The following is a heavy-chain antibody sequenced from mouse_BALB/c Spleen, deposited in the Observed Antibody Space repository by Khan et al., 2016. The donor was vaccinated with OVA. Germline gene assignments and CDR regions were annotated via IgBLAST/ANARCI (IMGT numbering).Heavy chain of an antibody. V-gene: IGHV14-3*02. CDR1: GFNIKDTF. CDR2: IDPANGNT. D-gene: IGHD1-1*01. J-gene: IGHJ2*01. Sequence: VRLQQSGAELVKPGASVKLSCTASGFNIKDTFMHWVKQRPEQGLEWIGRIDPANGNTKYDPKFLGKATITADTSSNTAYLQLSSLASEDTAVYFCARSTTVVDTVDYWGQGTTRTVSA. CDR3: ARSTTVVDTVDY.